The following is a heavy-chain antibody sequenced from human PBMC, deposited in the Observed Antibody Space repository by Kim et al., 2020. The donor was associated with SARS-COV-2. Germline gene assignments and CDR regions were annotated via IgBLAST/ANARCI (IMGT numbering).Heavy chain of an antibody. CDR3: AKGTTSTTSSATNY. Sequence: DPVTSRFTISRDNSKNTLSLQLNSLRAEDPAVYYCAKGTTSTTSSATNYWGQGTLVTVSS. D-gene: IGHD2-2*01. V-gene: IGHV3-23*01. J-gene: IGHJ4*02.